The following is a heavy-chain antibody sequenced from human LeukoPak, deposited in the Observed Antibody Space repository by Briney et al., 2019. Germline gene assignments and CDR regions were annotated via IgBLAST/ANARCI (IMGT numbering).Heavy chain of an antibody. CDR1: GGSVSSSSYY. Sequence: PSETLSLTCTASGGSVSSSSYYWGWIRQPPGKGLEWIGTIYYSGSTYYNPSLKSRVTISVDTSKNQFSLKLSSVTAADTAVYYCARAAYSGSYHSDYWGQGTLVTVSS. CDR2: IYYSGST. J-gene: IGHJ4*02. D-gene: IGHD1-26*01. CDR3: ARAAYSGSYHSDY. V-gene: IGHV4-39*07.